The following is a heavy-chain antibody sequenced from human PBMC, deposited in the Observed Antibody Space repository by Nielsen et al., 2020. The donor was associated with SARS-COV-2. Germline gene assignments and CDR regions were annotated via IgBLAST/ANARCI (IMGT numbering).Heavy chain of an antibody. V-gene: IGHV3-23*01. CDR2: ISKTSTRI. CDR3: AILPTIADKWAYYYHGMDV. Sequence: GESLKISCAASGFNFNNYAMNWVRQAPGKGLEWISDISKTSTRIYYADSVKGRITVSRDNSKNTLYLQMNNLRVEDSAVYYCAILPTIADKWAYYYHGMDVWGHGTTVTVSS. D-gene: IGHD6-13*01. J-gene: IGHJ6*02. CDR1: GFNFNNYA.